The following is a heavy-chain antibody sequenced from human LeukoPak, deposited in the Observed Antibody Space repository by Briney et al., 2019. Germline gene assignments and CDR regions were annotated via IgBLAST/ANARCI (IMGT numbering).Heavy chain of an antibody. Sequence: PGASLRLSCAASGFTFSSYAMSWVRQAPGKGLEWVSAISGSGGSTIYYADSVKGRFTISRDNAKNSLYLQMNSLRAEDTAVYYCARGDVAAAGTGIINYYYGMDVWGKGTTVTVSS. J-gene: IGHJ6*04. CDR1: GFTFSSYA. CDR3: ARGDVAAAGTGIINYYYGMDV. CDR2: ISGSGGSTI. V-gene: IGHV3-23*01. D-gene: IGHD6-13*01.